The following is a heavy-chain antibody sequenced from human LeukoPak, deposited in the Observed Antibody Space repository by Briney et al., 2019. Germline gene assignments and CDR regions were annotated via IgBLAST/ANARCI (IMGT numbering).Heavy chain of an antibody. CDR1: GFTFSSYG. CDR3: AKPYTGIVGGDY. J-gene: IGHJ4*02. D-gene: IGHD1-26*01. Sequence: GGSLRLSCAASGFTFSSYGMHWVRQAPGKGLEWVAVISYAGSNKYYADSVKGRFTISRNNSKNTLYLQMNSLRAVDTAVNYCAKPYTGIVGGDYWGQGTLVTVSS. CDR2: ISYAGSNK. V-gene: IGHV3-30*18.